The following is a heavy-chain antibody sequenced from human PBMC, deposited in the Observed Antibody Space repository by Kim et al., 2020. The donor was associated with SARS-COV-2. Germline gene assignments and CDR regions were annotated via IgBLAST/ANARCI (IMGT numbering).Heavy chain of an antibody. J-gene: IGHJ4*02. D-gene: IGHD4-17*01. Sequence: GGSLRLSCAASGFTFSSYGMHWVRQAPGKGLEWVAVIWYDGSNKYYADSVKGRFTISRDNSNNTLYLQMNSLRAEDTAVYYCAKGGGGDYVFDYWGQGT. CDR2: IWYDGSNK. CDR1: GFTFSSYG. V-gene: IGHV3-33*06. CDR3: AKGGGGDYVFDY.